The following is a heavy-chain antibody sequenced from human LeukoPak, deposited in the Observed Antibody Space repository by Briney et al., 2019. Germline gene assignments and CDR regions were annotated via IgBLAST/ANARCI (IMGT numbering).Heavy chain of an antibody. D-gene: IGHD4-17*01. J-gene: IGHJ4*02. CDR3: ARLRDARWLLEY. Sequence: SETLSLTCSVSGDSVSSTSYYWGWIRQPPGKGREWIASNLYSVKSYYNPSFNSRVTISVDTSNNRLSLRLTSVNAADTAVYYCARLRDARWLLEYWGQGTLVTVSS. V-gene: IGHV4-39*01. CDR1: GDSVSSTSYY. CDR2: NLYSVKS.